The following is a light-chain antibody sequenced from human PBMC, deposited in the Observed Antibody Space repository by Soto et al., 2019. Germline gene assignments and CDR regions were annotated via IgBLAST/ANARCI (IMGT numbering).Light chain of an antibody. Sequence: QSVLTQPPSASGTPGQRVTISCSGSSSNIAINYVYWYQQLPGAAPELLIYSNTQRPSGVPDRFSGSKSGTSASLAISGLRSEDEADYYCAAWDDNLSGYVFGTGTKXT. J-gene: IGLJ1*01. CDR1: SSNIAINY. V-gene: IGLV1-47*02. CDR2: SNT. CDR3: AAWDDNLSGYV.